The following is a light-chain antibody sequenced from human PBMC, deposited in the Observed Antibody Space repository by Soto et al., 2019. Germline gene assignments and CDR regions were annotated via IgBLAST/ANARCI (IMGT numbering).Light chain of an antibody. Sequence: DIQMTQSPSTLSASVGDRVTITCRASQSISSWLAWYQQKPGKAPKLLIYKASSLESGVPSRFSGSGSGTDFTLTISSLEPEDFAVYYCQQRSNWPPTFGQGTTVEIK. CDR1: QSISSW. CDR2: KAS. CDR3: QQRSNWPPT. V-gene: IGKV1-5*03. J-gene: IGKJ1*01.